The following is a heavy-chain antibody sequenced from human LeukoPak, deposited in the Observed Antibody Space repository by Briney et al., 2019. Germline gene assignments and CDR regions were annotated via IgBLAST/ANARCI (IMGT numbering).Heavy chain of an antibody. D-gene: IGHD6-19*01. CDR3: ARRYSSGWYAGGGGFDY. J-gene: IGHJ4*02. Sequence: PSETLSLTCTVSGGSISSSSYYWGWIRQPPGKGLEWIGSIYYSGSTYYNPSLKSRVTISVDTSKNQFSLKLSSVTAADTAVYYCARRYSSGWYAGGGGFDYWGQGTLVTVSS. V-gene: IGHV4-39*07. CDR2: IYYSGST. CDR1: GGSISSSSYY.